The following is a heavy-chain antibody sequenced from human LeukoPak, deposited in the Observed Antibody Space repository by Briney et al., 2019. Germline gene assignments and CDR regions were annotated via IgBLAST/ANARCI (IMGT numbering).Heavy chain of an antibody. CDR1: GFIFSNYG. J-gene: IGHJ4*02. D-gene: IGHD6-19*01. V-gene: IGHV3-30*02. CDR2: IRNDSSSE. CDR3: AKDANSGWSYFDY. Sequence: GGSLRLSCAASGFIFSNYGMHWLRQAPGQGLEGGAFIRNDSSSEYYADPVKGRFTISRDNSKNTLYLQMHSLRAEDTAVYYCAKDANSGWSYFDYWGQGTLVTVSS.